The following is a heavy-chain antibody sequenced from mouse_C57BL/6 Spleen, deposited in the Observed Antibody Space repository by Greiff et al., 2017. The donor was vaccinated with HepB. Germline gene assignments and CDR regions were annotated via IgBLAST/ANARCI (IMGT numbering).Heavy chain of an antibody. J-gene: IGHJ4*01. CDR3: ARKEGYPYAMDY. CDR1: GFSLTSYG. Sequence: VMLVESGPGLVQPSQSLSITCTVSGFSLTSYGVHWVRQSPGKGLEWLGVIWSGGSTDYNAAFISRLSISKDNSKSQVFFKMNSLQADDTAIYYCARKEGYPYAMDYWGQGTSVTVSS. V-gene: IGHV2-2*01. CDR2: IWSGGST.